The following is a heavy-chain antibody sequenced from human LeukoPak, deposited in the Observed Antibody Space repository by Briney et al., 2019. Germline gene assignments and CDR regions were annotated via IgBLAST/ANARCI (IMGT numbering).Heavy chain of an antibody. CDR2: MNPNSGNT. Sequence: ASVKVSCKASGYTFTSYDINWVRQATGQGLEWMGWMNPNSGNTGYAQKFQGRVTMTRNTSISTAYMELSSLRSEDTAVYYCARDRRYYYDSSGYISMDVWGKGTTVTISS. D-gene: IGHD3-22*01. V-gene: IGHV1-8*01. CDR3: ARDRRYYYDSSGYISMDV. J-gene: IGHJ6*03. CDR1: GYTFTSYD.